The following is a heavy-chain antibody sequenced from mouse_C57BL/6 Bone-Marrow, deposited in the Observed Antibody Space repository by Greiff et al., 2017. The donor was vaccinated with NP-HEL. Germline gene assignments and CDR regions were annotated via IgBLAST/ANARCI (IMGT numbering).Heavy chain of an antibody. CDR3: ARSVLNYKYYAMDN. D-gene: IGHD2-12*01. V-gene: IGHV1-63*01. CDR2: IYPGGGYT. J-gene: IGHJ4*01. Sequence: QVQLQQSGAELVRPGTSVKMSCKASGYTFTNYWIGWAKQRPGHGLEWIGDIYPGGGYTNYNEKFKGKATLTADKSSSTAYMQFSSLTSEDSAIYYCARSVLNYKYYAMDNWGQGTSVTVSS. CDR1: GYTFTNYW.